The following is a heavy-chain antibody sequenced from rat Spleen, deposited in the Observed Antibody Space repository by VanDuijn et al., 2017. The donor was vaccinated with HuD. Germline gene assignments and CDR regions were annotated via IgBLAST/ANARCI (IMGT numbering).Heavy chain of an antibody. CDR2: IWSGGST. CDR3: ASASYGYNNNWFAY. V-gene: IGHV2-15*01. J-gene: IGHJ3*01. Sequence: QVQLKESGPGLVQPSQTLSLTCTVSGFSLTSYSINWVRQPPGKGLEWIGAIWSGGSTDYNSTLKSRLSISRDTSKSQVLLKINRLQTEDTAMYSCASASYGYNNNWFAYWGQGILVTVAS. CDR1: GFSLTSYS. D-gene: IGHD1-9*01.